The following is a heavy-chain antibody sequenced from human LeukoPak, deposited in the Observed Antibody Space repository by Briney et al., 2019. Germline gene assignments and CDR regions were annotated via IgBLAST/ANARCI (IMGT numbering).Heavy chain of an antibody. Sequence: GGSLRLSCTASGFTFSDYYMSWIRQAPGKGLEWVSYISSSGGTIYYADSVKGRFTISRDNSKNTLYLQMNSLRAEDTAVYYCAKGVAAARLDYWGQGTLVTVSS. J-gene: IGHJ4*02. CDR3: AKGVAAARLDY. V-gene: IGHV3-11*01. CDR1: GFTFSDYY. CDR2: ISSSGGTI. D-gene: IGHD6-13*01.